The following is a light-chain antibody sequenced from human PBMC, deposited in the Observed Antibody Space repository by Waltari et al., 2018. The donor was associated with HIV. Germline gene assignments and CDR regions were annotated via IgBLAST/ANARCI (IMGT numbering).Light chain of an antibody. CDR3: QQYGSSPLT. V-gene: IGKV3-20*01. CDR2: GPS. Sequence: EIVLTQSPGTLSLSPGERATLSCKVSQSVSSSYLAWYQQKVGQAPRLLIYGPSTRATGIPDRFSCSGSGTDFTLTISRLEAEDFAVYYCQQYGSSPLTFGGGTKVEIK. J-gene: IGKJ4*01. CDR1: QSVSSSY.